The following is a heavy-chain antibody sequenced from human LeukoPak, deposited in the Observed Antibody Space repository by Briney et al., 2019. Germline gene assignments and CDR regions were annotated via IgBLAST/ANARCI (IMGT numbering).Heavy chain of an antibody. Sequence: SETLSLTCTVSGGSISSYYWSLIRQPPGKGLEWIGYIYYSGSTNYNPSLKSRVTISVDTSKNQFSLKLSSVTAADTAVYYCARYNGGSLDYWGQGTLVTVSS. CDR2: IYYSGST. J-gene: IGHJ4*02. D-gene: IGHD1-26*01. CDR1: GGSISSYY. CDR3: ARYNGGSLDY. V-gene: IGHV4-59*08.